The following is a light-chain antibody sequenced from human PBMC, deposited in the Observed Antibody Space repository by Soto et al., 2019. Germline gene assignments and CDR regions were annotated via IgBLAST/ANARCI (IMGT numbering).Light chain of an antibody. CDR1: QSISSW. CDR2: KAS. CDR3: QQYRSYWT. J-gene: IGKJ1*01. V-gene: IGKV1-5*03. Sequence: DIQMTQSPSTLSASVGDRVTITCRASQSISSWLAWYQQKPGKAPKLLNHKASSLESGVPSRFSGSGSGTEFTLTISSLQPDDFATYYCQQYRSYWTFGQGTKVEIK.